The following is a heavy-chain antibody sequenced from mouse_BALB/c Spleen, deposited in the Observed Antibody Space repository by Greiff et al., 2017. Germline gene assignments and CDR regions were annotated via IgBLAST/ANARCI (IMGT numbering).Heavy chain of an antibody. CDR3: ARRKITTDYYAMDY. CDR2: ISTYYGDA. J-gene: IGHJ4*01. D-gene: IGHD2-4*01. Sequence: QVQLKQSGAELVRPGVSVKISCKGSGYTFTDYAMHWVKQSHAKSLEWIGVISTYYGDASYNQKFKGKATMTVDKSSSTAYMELARLTSEDSAIYYCARRKITTDYYAMDYWGQGTSVTVSS. V-gene: IGHV1S137*01. CDR1: GYTFTDYA.